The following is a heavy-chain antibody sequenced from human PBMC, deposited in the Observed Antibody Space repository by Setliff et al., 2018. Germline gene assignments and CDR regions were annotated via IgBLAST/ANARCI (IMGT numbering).Heavy chain of an antibody. CDR3: ARMSGFQYMDV. J-gene: IGHJ6*03. CDR1: GGSISSYY. V-gene: IGHV4-59*08. CDR2: IYYSGST. Sequence: SETLSLTCTVSGGSISSYYWSWIRQPPGKGLEWIGHIYYSGSTNYNPSLKSRVIISVDTFRSQFSLQLTSVTAADTAIYYCARMSGFQYMDVWGKGTTVTVSS. D-gene: IGHD3-3*01.